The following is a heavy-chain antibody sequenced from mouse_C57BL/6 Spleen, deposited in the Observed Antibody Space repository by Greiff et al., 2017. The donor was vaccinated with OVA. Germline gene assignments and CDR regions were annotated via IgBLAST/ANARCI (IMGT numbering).Heavy chain of an antibody. D-gene: IGHD4-1*01. J-gene: IGHJ1*03. CDR1: GYAFSSSW. Sequence: QVQLQQSGPELVKPGASVKISCKASGYAFSSSWMNWVKQRPGKGLEWIGRIYPGDGDTNYNGKFKGKATLTADKSSSTAYMQLSSLTSEDSAVYFCARELTGTWYFDVWGTGTTVTVSS. CDR3: ARELTGTWYFDV. CDR2: IYPGDGDT. V-gene: IGHV1-82*01.